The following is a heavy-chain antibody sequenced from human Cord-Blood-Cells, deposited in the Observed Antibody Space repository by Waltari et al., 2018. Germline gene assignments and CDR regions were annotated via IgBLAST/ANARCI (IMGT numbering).Heavy chain of an antibody. D-gene: IGHD3-10*01. CDR2: ISYDGSNK. CDR3: ASSPIRITMVRGVTYFDY. CDR1: GFTFSSYA. V-gene: IGHV3-30*04. J-gene: IGHJ4*02. Sequence: QVQLVESGGGVVQPGRSLRLSCAASGFTFSSYAMHWVRQAPGKGLEWGAVISYDGSNKCYADSVKGRFTISRDNSKNTLYLQMNSLRAEDTAVYYCASSPIRITMVRGVTYFDYWGQGTLVTVSS.